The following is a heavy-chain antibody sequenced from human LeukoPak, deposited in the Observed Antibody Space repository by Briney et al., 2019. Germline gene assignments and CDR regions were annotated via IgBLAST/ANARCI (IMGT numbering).Heavy chain of an antibody. V-gene: IGHV3-30*02. CDR3: AEVRYPLLFDY. D-gene: IGHD2-2*01. Sequence: PGGALILPCAAPGCTFNTYGMHWVRQAPGKGLGWVAFIRYVGRYKHHADSLKGRFTISRYNSKNTLYLQMNSLRADATAVYYCAEVRYPLLFDYWGQGTLVTVSS. CDR1: GCTFNTYG. J-gene: IGHJ4*02. CDR2: IRYVGRYK.